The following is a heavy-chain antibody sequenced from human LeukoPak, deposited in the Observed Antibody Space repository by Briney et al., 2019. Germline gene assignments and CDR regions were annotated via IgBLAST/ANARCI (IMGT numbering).Heavy chain of an antibody. CDR2: VNHSGST. V-gene: IGHV4-34*01. CDR3: ARGRRCRLRYFHWLTSAFDI. J-gene: IGHJ3*02. D-gene: IGHD3-9*01. CDR1: GGSFSGYY. Sequence: KPSETLSLTCAVYGGSFSGYYWSWIRQPPGKGLEWIGQVNHSGSTNYNPSLKSRVTISVDTSKNQFSLKLSSVTAADTAVYYCARGRRCRLRYFHWLTSAFDIWGQGTMVTVSS.